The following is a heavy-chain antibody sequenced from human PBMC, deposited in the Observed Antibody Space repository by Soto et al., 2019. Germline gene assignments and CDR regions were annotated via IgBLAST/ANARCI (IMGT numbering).Heavy chain of an antibody. CDR3: TKNSAYALDY. Sequence: QVQLQESGPGLVKPSGTLSLSCAVSGGSVSNNNWWSWFRQSPGNGLEWIGEIHHSGGTSYNPSLERRATLSVDKSKNELSLRLNYVTAADTAVYYCTKNSAYALDYWGLGILVTVSS. CDR2: IHHSGGT. V-gene: IGHV4-4*02. D-gene: IGHD5-12*01. CDR1: GGSVSNNNW. J-gene: IGHJ4*02.